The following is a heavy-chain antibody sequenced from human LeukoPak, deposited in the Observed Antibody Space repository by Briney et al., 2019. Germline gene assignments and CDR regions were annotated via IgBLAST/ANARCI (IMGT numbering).Heavy chain of an antibody. CDR2: ISSSSSTI. Sequence: PGGSLRLSCAASGFTFSSYSMNWVRQAPGKGLEWVSYISSSSSTIYYADSVKGRFTISRDNAKNSLYLQMNSLRAEDTAVYYCARGATVTTPQLMNYWGQGTLVTVSS. CDR3: ARGATVTTPQLMNY. J-gene: IGHJ4*02. V-gene: IGHV3-48*04. CDR1: GFTFSSYS. D-gene: IGHD4-17*01.